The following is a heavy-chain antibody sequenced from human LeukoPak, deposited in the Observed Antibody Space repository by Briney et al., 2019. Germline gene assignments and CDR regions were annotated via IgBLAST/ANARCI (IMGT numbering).Heavy chain of an antibody. D-gene: IGHD1-26*01. Sequence: GASVKVSCKASGYTFTGYYMHWVRQAPGQGLEWMGWINPNSGGTNYAQKFQGRVTMTRDTSISTAYMELSRLRSDDTAVYYCAKNPNKVGARNGFDYWGQGTLVTVSS. V-gene: IGHV1-2*02. CDR1: GYTFTGYY. J-gene: IGHJ4*02. CDR2: INPNSGGT. CDR3: AKNPNKVGARNGFDY.